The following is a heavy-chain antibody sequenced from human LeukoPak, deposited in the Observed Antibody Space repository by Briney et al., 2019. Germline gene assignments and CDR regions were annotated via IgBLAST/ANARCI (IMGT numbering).Heavy chain of an antibody. V-gene: IGHV4-34*01. CDR1: GGSFSGYY. Sequence: SETLSLTCAVYGGSFSGYYRSWIRQPPGKGLEWIGEINHSGSTNYNPSLKSRVTISVDTSKDQFSLKLSSVTAADTAVYYCARSQQDFDYWGQGTLVTVSS. D-gene: IGHD1/OR15-1a*01. CDR3: ARSQQDFDY. CDR2: INHSGST. J-gene: IGHJ4*02.